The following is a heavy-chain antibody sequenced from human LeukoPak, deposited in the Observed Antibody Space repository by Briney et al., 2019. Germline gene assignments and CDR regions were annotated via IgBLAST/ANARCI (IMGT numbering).Heavy chain of an antibody. Sequence: SETLSLTCTVSGGSISSHYWSWIRQPPGKGLEWIGYIYYSGSTNYNPSLKNRVTISVDTSKNQFSLKLSSVTAADTAVYYCARVPETGEGAHDYWGQGTLVTVSS. CDR1: GGSISSHY. D-gene: IGHD3-9*01. J-gene: IGHJ4*02. V-gene: IGHV4-59*11. CDR3: ARVPETGEGAHDY. CDR2: IYYSGST.